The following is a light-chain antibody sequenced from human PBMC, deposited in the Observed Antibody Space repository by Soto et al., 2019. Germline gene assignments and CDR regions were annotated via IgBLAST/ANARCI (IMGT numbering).Light chain of an antibody. CDR1: SSNIGADYD. Sequence: QSVLTQPPSVSGAPGQRVTISCTGSSSNIGADYDVYWYQQLPGTAPKLLIYGNSHRPSGVPDRFSGSKSGTSASLAITGLQAEDEADYYCQAYDSSLSAVVFGGGTKLTVL. J-gene: IGLJ3*02. CDR2: GNS. V-gene: IGLV1-40*01. CDR3: QAYDSSLSAVV.